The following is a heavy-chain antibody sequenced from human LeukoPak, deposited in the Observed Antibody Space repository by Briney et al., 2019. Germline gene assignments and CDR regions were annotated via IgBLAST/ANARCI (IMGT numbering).Heavy chain of an antibody. J-gene: IGHJ4*02. CDR1: GDSLTRYS. D-gene: IGHD1-26*01. V-gene: IGHV4-59*01. CDR3: ASGRPLGFDY. Sequence: PPQTRSPTSTLSGDSLTRYSSTWIRHPPKRGLEWIGYIYYSGTTNYNPSLKSRVTISVDTSKNQFSLNLSSVTAADTAVYYCASGRPLGFDYWGQGTLVTVSS. CDR2: IYYSGTT.